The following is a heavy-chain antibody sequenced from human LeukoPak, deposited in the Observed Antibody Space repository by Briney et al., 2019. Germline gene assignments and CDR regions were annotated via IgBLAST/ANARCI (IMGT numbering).Heavy chain of an antibody. CDR2: ISSSSSYI. CDR1: GFTFSSYS. Sequence: PGGSLRLSCAASGFTFSSYSMIWVRQAPGKGLEWVSSISSSSSYIYYADSVKGRFTISRDNAKNSLYLQMNSLRAEDTAVYYCAREQSRAFDYWGQGTLVTVSS. D-gene: IGHD6-13*01. CDR3: AREQSRAFDY. V-gene: IGHV3-21*01. J-gene: IGHJ4*02.